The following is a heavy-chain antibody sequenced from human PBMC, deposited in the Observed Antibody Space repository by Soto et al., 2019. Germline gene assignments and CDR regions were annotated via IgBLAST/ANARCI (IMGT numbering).Heavy chain of an antibody. Sequence: GRSLRLSWAGPGFTFRTFGMGWVRQAPGKRLEWVANIKQDGSERSYADSVKGRFTISRDNAKNSLYLQMNSLGADDTAVYYCVRENYFDYWGQGTLVTVSS. CDR2: IKQDGSER. CDR3: VRENYFDY. V-gene: IGHV3-7*01. CDR1: GFTFRTFG. J-gene: IGHJ4*02.